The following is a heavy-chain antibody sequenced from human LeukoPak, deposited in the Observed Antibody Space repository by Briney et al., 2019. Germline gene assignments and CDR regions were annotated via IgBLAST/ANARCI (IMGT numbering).Heavy chain of an antibody. D-gene: IGHD5-12*01. CDR3: ARDGTVATNWFDP. CDR1: GGSVSSYY. CDR2: IKSSASS. V-gene: IGHV4-59*02. J-gene: IGHJ5*02. Sequence: PSETLSLTCTVSGGSVSSYYWSWIRQPPGKGLEWIGYIKSSASSNYNPSLKSRVTISMDTSKNQFSLRLNSVTAADTAVYYCARDGTVATNWFDPWGQGTLVSVSS.